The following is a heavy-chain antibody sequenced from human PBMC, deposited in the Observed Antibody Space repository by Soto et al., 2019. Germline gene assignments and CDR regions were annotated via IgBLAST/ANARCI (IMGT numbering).Heavy chain of an antibody. CDR2: INHSGST. D-gene: IGHD2-2*02. V-gene: IGHV4-34*01. CDR3: ARERSGYCSSTSCYTGYSSSSRYYYYYYGMDV. J-gene: IGHJ6*02. CDR1: GGSFSGYY. Sequence: SETLSLTCAVYGGSFSGYYWSWIRQPPGKGLEWIGEINHSGSTNYNPSLKSRVTISVDTSKNQFSLKLSSVTAADTAAYYCARERSGYCSSTSCYTGYSSSSRYYYYYYGMDVWGQGTTVTVSS.